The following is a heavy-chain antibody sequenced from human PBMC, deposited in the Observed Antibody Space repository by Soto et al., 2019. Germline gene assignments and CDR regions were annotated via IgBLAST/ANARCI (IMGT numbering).Heavy chain of an antibody. CDR3: ARDLIDDSSGYYSYNWFDP. CDR2: IIPIFGTA. CDR1: GGTFSSYA. Sequence: EASVKVSCKSSGGTFSSYAISWVRQAPGQGLEWMGGIIPIFGTANYAQKFQGRVTITADESTSTAYMELSSLRSEDTAVYYCARDLIDDSSGYYSYNWFDPWGQGTLVTVSS. D-gene: IGHD3-22*01. J-gene: IGHJ5*02. V-gene: IGHV1-69*13.